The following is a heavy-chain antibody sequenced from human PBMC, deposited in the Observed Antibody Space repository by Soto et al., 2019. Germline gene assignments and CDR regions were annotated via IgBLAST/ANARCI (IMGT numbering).Heavy chain of an antibody. CDR2: INAGNGNT. CDR1: GYTFTSYA. Sequence: ASVKVSCKASGYTFTSYAMHWVRQAPGQRLEWMGWINAGNGNTKYSQKFQGRVTITRDTSASTAYMELSSLRSEDTAVYYCARVRCGGNWNDAFDIWGQGTMVTVSS. J-gene: IGHJ3*02. V-gene: IGHV1-3*01. CDR3: ARVRCGGNWNDAFDI. D-gene: IGHD1-20*01.